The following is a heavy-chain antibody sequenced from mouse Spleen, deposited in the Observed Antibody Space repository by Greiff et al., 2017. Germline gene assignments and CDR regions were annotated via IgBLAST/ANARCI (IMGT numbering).Heavy chain of an antibody. D-gene: IGHD2-2*01. CDR2: INPSNGGT. V-gene: IGHV1S81*02. CDR3: TRSNGYLSYWYFDV. Sequence: QVQLKESGAELVKPGASVKLSCKASGYTFTSYYMYWVKQRPGQGLEWIGEINPSNGGTNFNEKFKSKATLTVDKSSSTAYMQLSSLTSEDSAVYYCTRSNGYLSYWYFDVWGAGTTVTVSS. CDR1: GYTFTSYY. J-gene: IGHJ1*01.